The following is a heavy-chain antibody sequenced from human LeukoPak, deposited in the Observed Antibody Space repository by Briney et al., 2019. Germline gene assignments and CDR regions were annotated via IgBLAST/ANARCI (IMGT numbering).Heavy chain of an antibody. D-gene: IGHD4-23*01. CDR1: GFTFSSYA. J-gene: IGHJ2*01. Sequence: GGSLRLSCAASGFTFSSYAMNWVRQAPGKGLEWVSTTSGSGGNSYYADSVKGRFTMSRDNSMNTLYLQMNSLRAEDTAVYYCAKDRWGWPEGYFDLWGRGTLVTVSS. V-gene: IGHV3-23*01. CDR2: TSGSGGNS. CDR3: AKDRWGWPEGYFDL.